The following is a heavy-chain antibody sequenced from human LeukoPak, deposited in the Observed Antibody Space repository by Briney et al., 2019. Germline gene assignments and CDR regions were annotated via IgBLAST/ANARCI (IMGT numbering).Heavy chain of an antibody. Sequence: SETLSLTCTVSGGSISSHYWSWIRQPPGKGLEWIGYIYYSGSTNYNPSLKSRVTISVDTSKNQFSLKLSSVTAADTAVYYCAREGYSSGWYGSLGYWGQGTLVTVSS. CDR2: IYYSGST. CDR1: GGSISSHY. D-gene: IGHD6-19*01. V-gene: IGHV4-59*11. CDR3: AREGYSSGWYGSLGY. J-gene: IGHJ4*02.